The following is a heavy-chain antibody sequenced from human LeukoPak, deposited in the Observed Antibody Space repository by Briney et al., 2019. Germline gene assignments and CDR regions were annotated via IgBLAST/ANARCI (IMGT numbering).Heavy chain of an antibody. CDR2: ISYSGRT. V-gene: IGHV4-31*03. CDR1: GGSISSGGYY. Sequence: AQALSLTCTVSGGSISSGGYYWSWIRQHPGKGLEWIVNISYSGRTHYNPSLKSRVTISVDTSKNQFSLKLSSVTAADTAVYYCARGSLDFDYWGQGTLVTVSS. J-gene: IGHJ4*02. CDR3: ARGSLDFDY.